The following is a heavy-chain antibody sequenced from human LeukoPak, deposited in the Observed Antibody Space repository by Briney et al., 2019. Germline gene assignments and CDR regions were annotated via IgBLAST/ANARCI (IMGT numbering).Heavy chain of an antibody. CDR3: AKGGYYYDGSGFVN. CDR1: GFTFSTYG. D-gene: IGHD3-22*01. V-gene: IGHV3-30*18. CDR2: ISHDGTNK. Sequence: GGSLRLSCAASGFTFSTYGMHWVRQAPGKGLEWVAVISHDGTNKDYADSVKGRFTISRDNSKNTLYLQMSSLRAEDTAVYYCAKGGYYYDGSGFVNWGQGTLVTVSS. J-gene: IGHJ4*02.